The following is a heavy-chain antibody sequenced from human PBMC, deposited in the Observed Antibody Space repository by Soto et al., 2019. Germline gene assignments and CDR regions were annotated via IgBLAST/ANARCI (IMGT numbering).Heavy chain of an antibody. CDR2: INPRDSDV. V-gene: IGHV5-51*01. J-gene: IGHJ3*02. D-gene: IGHD1-1*01. CDR3: ARRGWNRQGDAFDI. Sequence: GESLKISFKGFDYTFAAYWIGWVRQMPGKGLEWMGVINPRDSDVKYSPPFEGQVTISADKSINTAFLQWRSLKASDPAMYYCARRGWNRQGDAFDISGQGTMVTVSS. CDR1: DYTFAAYW.